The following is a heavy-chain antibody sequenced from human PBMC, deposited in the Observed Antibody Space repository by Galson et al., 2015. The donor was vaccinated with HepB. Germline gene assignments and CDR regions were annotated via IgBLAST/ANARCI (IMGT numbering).Heavy chain of an antibody. Sequence: SLRLSCAASGFTFSSYGMHWVRQAPGKGLEWVAVISYDGSNKYYADSVKGRFTISRDNSKNTLYLQMNSLRAEDTAVYYCAKSLVGATYYFDYWGQGTLVTVSS. D-gene: IGHD1-26*01. CDR2: ISYDGSNK. V-gene: IGHV3-30*18. J-gene: IGHJ4*02. CDR3: AKSLVGATYYFDY. CDR1: GFTFSSYG.